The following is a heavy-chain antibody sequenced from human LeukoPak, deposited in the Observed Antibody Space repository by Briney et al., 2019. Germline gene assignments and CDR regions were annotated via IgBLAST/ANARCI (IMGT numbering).Heavy chain of an antibody. CDR3: ARDFSWGVDS. V-gene: IGHV1-2*02. J-gene: IGHJ4*02. CDR1: AYRFTGYF. D-gene: IGHD3-10*01. Sequence: ASLKDSWKTSAYRFTGYFFHWIRQAPGQGPEWRGWINANSGDTNYAQQFQGRLTMARDRSISTVYMELSRLRTDDTAVYYCARDFSWGVDSWGQGTLVTVSS. CDR2: INANSGDT.